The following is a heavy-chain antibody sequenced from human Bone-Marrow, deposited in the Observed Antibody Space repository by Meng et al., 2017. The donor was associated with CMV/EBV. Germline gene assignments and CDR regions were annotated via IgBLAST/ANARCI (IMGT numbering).Heavy chain of an antibody. V-gene: IGHV4-34*01. J-gene: IGHJ4*02. Sequence: SETLSLTCAVYGGSFSGYYWSWIRQPPGKGLKWIGEINHSGSTNYNPSLKSRVTISVDTSKNQFSLKLSSVTAADTAVYYCARGGGRSRSGSYSVDYWGQGTLVTVSS. CDR1: GGSFSGYY. CDR2: INHSGST. CDR3: ARGGGRSRSGSYSVDY. D-gene: IGHD1-26*01.